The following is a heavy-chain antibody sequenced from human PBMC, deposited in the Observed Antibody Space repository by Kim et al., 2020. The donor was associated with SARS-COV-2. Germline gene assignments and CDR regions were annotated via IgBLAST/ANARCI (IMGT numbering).Heavy chain of an antibody. CDR2: GSYT. D-gene: IGHD6-19*01. Sequence: GSYTNYADSVKGRFTMSRDNARNALYLQMNSLRVEDTAVYYCVRSGGLPDYWGQGTLVTVSS. J-gene: IGHJ4*02. V-gene: IGHV3-74*01. CDR3: VRSGGLPDY.